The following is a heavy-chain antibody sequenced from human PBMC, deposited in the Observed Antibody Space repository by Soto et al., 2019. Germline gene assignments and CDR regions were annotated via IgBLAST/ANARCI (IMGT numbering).Heavy chain of an antibody. D-gene: IGHD6-13*01. V-gene: IGHV1-69*01. CDR1: EGTFNSYA. CDR2: IIPYYNTL. J-gene: IGHJ4*02. Sequence: QAQVVQSGAEVRKPGSSVKLSCKASEGTFNSYAIAWVRQAPGQGLEWMGGIIPYYNTLNYAQKFQDRVTITADDSTNAVFMELSSLRSDDTAVYFCASGASRWYPYFFDSWAQGTLVTVSS. CDR3: ASGASRWYPYFFDS.